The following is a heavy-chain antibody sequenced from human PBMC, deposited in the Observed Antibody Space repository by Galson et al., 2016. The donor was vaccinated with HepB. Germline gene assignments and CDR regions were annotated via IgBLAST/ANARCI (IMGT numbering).Heavy chain of an antibody. CDR2: ISSSSLYI. CDR1: GFNFSTFT. CDR3: TRWSRGTGSSLDF. D-gene: IGHD3-10*01. V-gene: IGHV3-21*06. Sequence: SLRLSCAASGFNFSTFTVNWVRQVPGKGLEWVSSISSSSLYIYYADSLRGRFTVSRDNSKNSLFLQMKSLAAEDTAIYYCTRWSRGTGSSLDFWGQGTLVAVSS. J-gene: IGHJ4*02.